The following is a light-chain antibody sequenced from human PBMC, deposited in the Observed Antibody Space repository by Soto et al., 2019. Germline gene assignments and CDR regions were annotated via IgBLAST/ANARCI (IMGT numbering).Light chain of an antibody. CDR3: QQSYSTPPGT. CDR2: ATS. V-gene: IGKV1-39*01. CDR1: QSISTY. J-gene: IGKJ1*01. Sequence: DIQMTQSPSSLSASVGDRVTITCRASQSISTYLIWYQQKPGKAPKLLIYATSSLQSGVPSRFSGSGSGTDFTLTISSLQPEDFATYYCQQSYSTPPGTVGQRTKVEIK.